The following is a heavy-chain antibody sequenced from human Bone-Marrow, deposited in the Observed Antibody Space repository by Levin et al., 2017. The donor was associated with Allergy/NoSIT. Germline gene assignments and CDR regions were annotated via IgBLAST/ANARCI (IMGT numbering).Heavy chain of an antibody. CDR1: GYSFTSYA. Sequence: GASVKVSCKASGYSFTSYAMHWVRQAPGQRLEWMGWINAGNGDTKYSQKFQGRVTMTRDTSASTAYMELSSLRSEDTAVYYCAKGGGTALKYCSSPGCYVFDPWGQGTLVTVSS. CDR3: AKGGGTALKYCSSPGCYVFDP. J-gene: IGHJ5*02. V-gene: IGHV1-3*01. D-gene: IGHD2-2*01. CDR2: INAGNGDT.